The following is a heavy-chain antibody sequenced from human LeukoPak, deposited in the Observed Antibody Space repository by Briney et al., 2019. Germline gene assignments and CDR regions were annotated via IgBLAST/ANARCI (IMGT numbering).Heavy chain of an antibody. Sequence: PGGSLRLSCAASGFTFSSYGMHWVRQAPGKGLEWVAVIWYDGGNKYYADSVKGRFTISRDNSKNTLYLQMNSLRAEDTAVYYCAKGSLVWWLPPPDYFDYWGQGTLVTVSS. CDR2: IWYDGGNK. CDR1: GFTFSSYG. V-gene: IGHV3-33*06. J-gene: IGHJ4*02. CDR3: AKGSLVWWLPPPDYFDY. D-gene: IGHD5-12*01.